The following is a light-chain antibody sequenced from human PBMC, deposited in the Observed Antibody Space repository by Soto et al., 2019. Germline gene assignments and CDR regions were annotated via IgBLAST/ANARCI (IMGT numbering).Light chain of an antibody. CDR3: GTWDDSLNGQV. Sequence: QSVLTQPPSASGTPGQRVTISCSESSSSIGSNYIYWYQQLPGTAPKLLIYRDSQRPSGVPDRFSGSKSGTSASLAISGLQSEDEADYYCGTWDDSLNGQVFGPGTKVTVL. CDR1: SSSIGSNY. V-gene: IGLV1-47*01. J-gene: IGLJ1*01. CDR2: RDS.